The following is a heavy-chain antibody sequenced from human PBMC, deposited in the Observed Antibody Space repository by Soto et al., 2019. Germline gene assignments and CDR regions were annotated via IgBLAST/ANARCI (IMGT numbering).Heavy chain of an antibody. CDR2: ISYDGSNK. J-gene: IGHJ4*02. D-gene: IGHD6-13*01. Sequence: GGSLRLSCAASGFTFSSYGMHWVRQAPGKGLEWVAVISYDGSNKYYADSVKGRFTISRDNSKNTLYLQMNSLRAEDTAVYYCAKGGVGVEVAAAGHFDYWGQGTLVTVSS. CDR3: AKGGVGVEVAAAGHFDY. V-gene: IGHV3-30*18. CDR1: GFTFSSYG.